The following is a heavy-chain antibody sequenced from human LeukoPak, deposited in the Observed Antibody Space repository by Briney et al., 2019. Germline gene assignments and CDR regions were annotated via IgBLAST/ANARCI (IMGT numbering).Heavy chain of an antibody. V-gene: IGHV4-4*07. CDR3: AREYYDFWSGTYYYYMDV. CDR2: IYTSGST. Sequence: SETLSLTCTVSGGSISSYYWSWIRQPAGKGLEWIGRIYTSGSTNYNPSLKSRVTMSVDTSKNQFSLKLSSVTAADTAVYYCAREYYDFWSGTYYYYMDVWGKGTTVTFSS. CDR1: GGSISSYY. D-gene: IGHD3-3*01. J-gene: IGHJ6*03.